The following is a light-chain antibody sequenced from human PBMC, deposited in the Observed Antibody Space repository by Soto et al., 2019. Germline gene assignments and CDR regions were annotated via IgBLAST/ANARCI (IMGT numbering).Light chain of an antibody. Sequence: EIVLTQSPGTLSLSPGERATLSCRASQSVSSSYLAWYQQKPGQAPRLLIYGASSRATGIPDRFSGSGSGTDFTLTISRLEPEDFAVHYCQQYGSSRMYTFGQGTKLEIK. V-gene: IGKV3-20*01. CDR2: GAS. CDR1: QSVSSSY. J-gene: IGKJ2*01. CDR3: QQYGSSRMYT.